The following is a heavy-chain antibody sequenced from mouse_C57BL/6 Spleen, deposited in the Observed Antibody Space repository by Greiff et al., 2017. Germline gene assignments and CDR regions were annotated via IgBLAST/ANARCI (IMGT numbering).Heavy chain of an antibody. CDR1: GYSITSGYY. D-gene: IGHD2-4*01. CDR2: ISYDGSN. J-gene: IGHJ4*01. Sequence: VQLKESGPGLVKPSQSLSLTCSVTGYSITSGYYWNWIRQFPGNKLEWMGYISYDGSNNYNPSLKNRISITRDTSKKQFFLKLNSVTTEDTATYYCARYDYDGDYAMDYWGQGTSVTVSS. CDR3: ARYDYDGDYAMDY. V-gene: IGHV3-6*01.